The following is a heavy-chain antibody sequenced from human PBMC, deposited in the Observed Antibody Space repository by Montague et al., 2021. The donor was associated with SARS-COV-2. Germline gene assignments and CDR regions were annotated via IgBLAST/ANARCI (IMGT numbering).Heavy chain of an antibody. V-gene: IGHV3-30-3*01. CDR3: ARDRRYYDSSVYPGVAYNWFDP. D-gene: IGHD3-22*01. CDR1: GFTFSSYA. CDR2: ISYDGSNK. Sequence: SLGLSCAASGFTFSSYAMHWVRQAPGKGLEWVAVISYDGSNKYYADSVKGRFTISRDNSKNTLYLQMNSLRAEDTAVYYCARDRRYYDSSVYPGVAYNWFDPWGQGTLVTVSS. J-gene: IGHJ5*02.